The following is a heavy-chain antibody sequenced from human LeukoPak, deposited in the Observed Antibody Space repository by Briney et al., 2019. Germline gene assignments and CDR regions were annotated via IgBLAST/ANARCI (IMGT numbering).Heavy chain of an antibody. J-gene: IGHJ4*02. CDR1: GGSISGYF. CDR2: IHSSGSN. CDR3: AREPTSGREPTSGRPLDY. Sequence: SETLSLTCTVSGGSISGYFWTWIRQPAGKGLEWIGRIHSSGSNNYNPSLKSRVTMSLDTSKNHFSLNLTSVTAADTAVYYCAREPTSGREPTSGRPLDYWGQGTLVTVSS. D-gene: IGHD5-12*01. V-gene: IGHV4-4*07.